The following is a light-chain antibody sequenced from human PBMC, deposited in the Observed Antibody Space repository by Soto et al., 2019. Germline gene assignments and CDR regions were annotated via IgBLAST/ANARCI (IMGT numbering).Light chain of an antibody. V-gene: IGKV3D-11*02. CDR1: QSVSSY. Sequence: EIVLTQSPATLSLSPWERATLSCRASQSVSSYLAWYQQKPGQAPRLLIYDASNRATGSPARVSGSGAGTDFTLTISGLQTEDIETYYCQQANSSPRTFGPGTKVDIK. CDR3: QQANSSPRT. CDR2: DAS. J-gene: IGKJ3*01.